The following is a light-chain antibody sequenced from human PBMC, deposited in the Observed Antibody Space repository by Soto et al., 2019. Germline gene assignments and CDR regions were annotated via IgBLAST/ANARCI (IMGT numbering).Light chain of an antibody. CDR2: EVS. Sequence: QSVLTQPPSASGSPGQSVTISCTGTSSVVAGYNYVSWYQQHPGKAPKLMIYEVSKRPSGVPDRFSGSKAGNTASLTVSGLQAADEADYYCSSYAGSNNLFGGGTKLTVL. CDR1: SSVVAGYNY. V-gene: IGLV2-8*01. J-gene: IGLJ2*01. CDR3: SSYAGSNNL.